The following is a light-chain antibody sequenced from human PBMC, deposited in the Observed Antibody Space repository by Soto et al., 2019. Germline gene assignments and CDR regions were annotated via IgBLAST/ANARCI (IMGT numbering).Light chain of an antibody. CDR2: LEGSGSY. CDR3: AAWDDSLSGWV. CDR1: SGHSSYI. V-gene: IGLV4-60*03. J-gene: IGLJ3*02. Sequence: QSVLTQSSSASASLGSSVKLTCTLSSGHSSYIIAWHQQQPGKAPRYLMKLEGSGSYNKGSGVPDRFSGSSSGTDRYLTISNLQSEDEADYYCAAWDDSLSGWVFGGGTQLTVL.